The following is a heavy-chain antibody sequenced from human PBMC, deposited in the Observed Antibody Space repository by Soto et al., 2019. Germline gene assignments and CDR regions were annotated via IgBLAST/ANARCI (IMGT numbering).Heavy chain of an antibody. Sequence: QVQLVQSGAEVKKPGASVKVSCKASGYTFTSYGISWVRQAPGQGLEWMGWISAYNGNTNYAQKLQGRVTMTTDTSTSTAYMELRRLRSDDTAVYYCARVPPIYYYGSGSYVGPNWFDPWGQGTLVTVSS. J-gene: IGHJ5*02. D-gene: IGHD3-10*01. CDR2: ISAYNGNT. CDR3: ARVPPIYYYGSGSYVGPNWFDP. V-gene: IGHV1-18*01. CDR1: GYTFTSYG.